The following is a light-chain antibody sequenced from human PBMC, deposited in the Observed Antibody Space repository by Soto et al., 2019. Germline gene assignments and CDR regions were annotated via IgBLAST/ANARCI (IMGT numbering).Light chain of an antibody. V-gene: IGLV1-40*01. CDR3: QSYDSSLSGWV. CDR2: GNS. CDR1: SSNIGAGYD. Sequence: QSVLTQPPSVSGAPGQRVTISCTGSSSNIGAGYDVHWYQQLPGTAPKLLIYGNSNRPSGVPDRFSGSKSGTSASLAITGLQAEDEAEYSCQSYDSSLSGWVFGGGTKLTVL. J-gene: IGLJ3*02.